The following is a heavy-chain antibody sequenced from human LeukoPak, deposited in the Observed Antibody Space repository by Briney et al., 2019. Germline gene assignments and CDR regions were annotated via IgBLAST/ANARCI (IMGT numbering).Heavy chain of an antibody. Sequence: SETLSLTCTVSGDSISSSSYYWGWSRQPPGKGLEWIGSIYYSGSTYYNPSLKSRVTISVDTSKNQFSLKLSSVTAADTAVYYCARQYSRGWYDYWGQGTLVTVSS. CDR1: GDSISSSSYY. CDR3: ARQYSRGWYDY. D-gene: IGHD6-19*01. J-gene: IGHJ4*02. CDR2: IYYSGST. V-gene: IGHV4-39*01.